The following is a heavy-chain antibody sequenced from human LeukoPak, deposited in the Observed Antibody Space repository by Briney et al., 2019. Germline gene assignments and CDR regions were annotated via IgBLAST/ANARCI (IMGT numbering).Heavy chain of an antibody. D-gene: IGHD6-6*01. Sequence: GGSLRLSCAVSGFTFSTYGMHWVRQAPGKGREWVAYIRYDGSNKYYTDSVKGRFTISRDNSKNTLYLQMNSLRAEDTAVYYCAKNQYGSSYYFDYWGQGTLVTVSS. J-gene: IGHJ4*02. CDR1: GFTFSTYG. CDR3: AKNQYGSSYYFDY. V-gene: IGHV3-30*02. CDR2: IRYDGSNK.